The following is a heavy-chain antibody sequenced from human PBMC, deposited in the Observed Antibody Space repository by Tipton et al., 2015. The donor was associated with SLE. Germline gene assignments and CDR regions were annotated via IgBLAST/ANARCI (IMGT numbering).Heavy chain of an antibody. CDR2: IEQDGREK. D-gene: IGHD1-1*01. CDR1: GFTFPYYW. Sequence: SLRLSCAASGFTFPYYWMSWVRQAPGKGLEWVAHIEQDGREKYYLDSVKGRFTISRDNAKDTLYLQMISLRAEYTAIYYCVRDPWNASITRFYYWGQLTLFTVSS. J-gene: IGHJ4*02. CDR3: VRDPWNASITRFYY. V-gene: IGHV3-7*01.